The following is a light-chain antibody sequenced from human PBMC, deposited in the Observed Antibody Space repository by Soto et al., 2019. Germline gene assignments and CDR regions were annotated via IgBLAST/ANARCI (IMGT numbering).Light chain of an antibody. CDR3: CSFSGTNTLYV. J-gene: IGLJ1*01. Sequence: ALTQPRSVSGSPRQSVTISCTGTSSDVGGYDYVSWYQQHPGKAPKLILYDVNQRPSGVPDRFSGSKSGNAASLTISGLQSEDEADYYCCSFSGTNTLYVFGTGTKVTVL. CDR2: DVN. CDR1: SSDVGGYDY. V-gene: IGLV2-11*01.